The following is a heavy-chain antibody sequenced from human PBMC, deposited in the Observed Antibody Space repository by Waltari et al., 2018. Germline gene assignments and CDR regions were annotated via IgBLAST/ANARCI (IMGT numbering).Heavy chain of an antibody. D-gene: IGHD3-10*01. CDR1: GFTFSRYA. Sequence: EVQLEESGGGLVHPGGALRLSCAASGFTFSRYALSWVRQAPGKGLELFSGISGSGVGTYYADSVKGRFNISRDNSRNTLDLQMNSLRAEDTAVYYCAKGGGYFGSGTYYKNNWFDPWGQGTRVTVSS. CDR3: AKGGGYFGSGTYYKNNWFDP. CDR2: ISGSGVGT. V-gene: IGHV3-23*04. J-gene: IGHJ5*02.